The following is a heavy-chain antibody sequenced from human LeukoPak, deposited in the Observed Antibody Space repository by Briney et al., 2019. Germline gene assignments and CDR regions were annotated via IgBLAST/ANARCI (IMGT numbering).Heavy chain of an antibody. CDR1: GGSISSYY. D-gene: IGHD3-9*01. CDR2: IYYSGST. CDR3: ACGGVRYFDWLPNLYYYGMDV. Sequence: SEALSLTCTVSGGSISSYYWSWIRQPPGKGLEWIGYIYYSGSTNYNPSLKSRVTISVDTSKNQFSLKLSSVTAADTAVYYCACGGVRYFDWLPNLYYYGMDVWGQGTTVTVSS. J-gene: IGHJ6*02. V-gene: IGHV4-59*08.